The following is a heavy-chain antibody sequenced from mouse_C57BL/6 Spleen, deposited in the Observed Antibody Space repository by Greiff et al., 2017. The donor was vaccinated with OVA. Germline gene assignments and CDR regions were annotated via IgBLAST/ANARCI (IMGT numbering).Heavy chain of an antibody. CDR1: GFNIKDDY. Sequence: EVQLQQSGAELVRPGASVKLSCTASGFNIKDDYMHWVKQRPEQGLEWIGWIDPENGDTEYASKFQGKATITADTSSNTAYLQLSSLTSEDTAVYYCTWYYGSQSFYWYFDVWGTGTTVTVSS. V-gene: IGHV14-4*01. J-gene: IGHJ1*03. CDR3: TWYYGSQSFYWYFDV. CDR2: IDPENGDT. D-gene: IGHD1-1*01.